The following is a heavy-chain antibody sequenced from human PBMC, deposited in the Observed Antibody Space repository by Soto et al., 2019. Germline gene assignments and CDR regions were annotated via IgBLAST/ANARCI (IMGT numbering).Heavy chain of an antibody. J-gene: IGHJ6*03. V-gene: IGHV3-23*01. CDR3: ARNGGYSYAGGYYYYMDV. D-gene: IGHD5-18*01. Sequence: PGGSLRLSCAASGFTFSSYAMSWVRQAPGKGLEWVSAISGSGGSTYYAESVKGRFTISRDNSKNTLYLQMNSLRAEDTAVYYCARNGGYSYAGGYYYYMDVWGKGTTVTVSS. CDR2: ISGSGGST. CDR1: GFTFSSYA.